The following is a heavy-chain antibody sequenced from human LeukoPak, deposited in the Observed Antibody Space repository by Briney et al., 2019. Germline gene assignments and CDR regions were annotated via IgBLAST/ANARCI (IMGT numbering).Heavy chain of an antibody. CDR1: GFTFSSYS. CDR3: ARPGVVMTEGAPDY. V-gene: IGHV3-21*01. CDR2: ISSSSNYI. D-gene: IGHD3-22*01. J-gene: IGHJ4*02. Sequence: GGSLRLSCAASGFTFSSYSMNWVRQAPGKGLECVSSISSSSNYIYYADSVKGRFTISRDNAKNSLYLQMNSLRAEDTAVYYCARPGVVMTEGAPDYWGQGTLVTVSS.